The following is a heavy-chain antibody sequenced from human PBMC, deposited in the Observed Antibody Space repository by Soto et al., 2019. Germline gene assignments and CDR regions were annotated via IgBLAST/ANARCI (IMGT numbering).Heavy chain of an antibody. CDR1: GYTFTSYA. CDR3: ARDWRGAEGFDY. V-gene: IGHV1-3*01. Sequence: EASVKVSCKASGYTFTSYAMHWVRQAPGQRLEWMGWINAGNGNTKYSQKFQGRVTITRDTSASTAYMELSSLRSEDTAVYYCARDWRGAEGFDYWGQGTLVTVSS. D-gene: IGHD3-3*01. J-gene: IGHJ4*02. CDR2: INAGNGNT.